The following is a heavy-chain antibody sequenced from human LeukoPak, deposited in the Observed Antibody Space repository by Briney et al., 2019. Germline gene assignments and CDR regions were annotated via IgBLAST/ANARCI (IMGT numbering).Heavy chain of an antibody. Sequence: RGSLRLSCAASGLTFSSHWMHWVRQAPGKGLVWVSRITNDGSSTTYADSVKGRFTISRDNSGNTVYLHMTSLRPEDTAVYFCAREGHTSGFCGAFDIWGQGTTVTISS. J-gene: IGHJ3*02. CDR3: AREGHTSGFCGAFDI. V-gene: IGHV3-74*01. CDR1: GLTFSSHW. D-gene: IGHD5-12*01. CDR2: ITNDGSST.